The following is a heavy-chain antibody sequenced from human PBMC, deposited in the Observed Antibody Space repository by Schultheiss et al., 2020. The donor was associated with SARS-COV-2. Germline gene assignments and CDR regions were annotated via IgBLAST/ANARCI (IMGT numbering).Heavy chain of an antibody. V-gene: IGHV3-23*01. D-gene: IGHD2-2*02. Sequence: GESLKISCAASGFTFSSYAMSWVRQAPGKGLEWVSAISGSGVTTYYADSVKGRFTISRDNSKNTLYLQMNSLRAEDTAVYYCARDRVVPAAIRLTYYYYGMDVWGQGTTVTVSS. CDR1: GFTFSSYA. CDR3: ARDRVVPAAIRLTYYYYGMDV. J-gene: IGHJ6*02. CDR2: ISGSGVTT.